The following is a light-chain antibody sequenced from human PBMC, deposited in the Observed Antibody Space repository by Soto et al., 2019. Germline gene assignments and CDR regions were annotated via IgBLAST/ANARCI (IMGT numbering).Light chain of an antibody. J-gene: IGKJ4*01. V-gene: IGKV3-15*01. CDR1: QSVSSN. CDR2: VAS. CDR3: QQYNVWPLP. Sequence: EIVMTQSPATLSVSPGERATLSCRASQSVSSNLAWYQQKPGQTPKLLIYVASTRATGIPGRFSGSGSGTELTRTLRSLQSEDFAVYYCQQYNVWPLPFGGGTKVEFQ.